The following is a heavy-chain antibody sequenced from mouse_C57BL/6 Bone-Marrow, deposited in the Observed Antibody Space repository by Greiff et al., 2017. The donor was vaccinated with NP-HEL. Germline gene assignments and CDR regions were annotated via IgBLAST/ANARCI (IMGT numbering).Heavy chain of an antibody. CDR1: GYSFTDYN. Sequence: EVQGVESGPELVKPGASVKISCKASGYSFTDYNMNWVKQSNGKSLEWIGVINPNYGTTSYNQKFKGKATLTVDQSSSTAYMQLNSLTSEDSAVYYCARGGDYYGSSYDYFDYWGQGTTLTVSS. CDR3: ARGGDYYGSSYDYFDY. D-gene: IGHD1-1*01. J-gene: IGHJ2*01. CDR2: INPNYGTT. V-gene: IGHV1-39*01.